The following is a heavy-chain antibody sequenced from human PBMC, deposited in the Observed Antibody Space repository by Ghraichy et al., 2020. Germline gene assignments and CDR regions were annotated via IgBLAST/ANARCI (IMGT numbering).Heavy chain of an antibody. V-gene: IGHV3-48*03. J-gene: IGHJ4*02. D-gene: IGHD3-10*01. Sequence: GETLNISCAASGFTFSIYEMHWVRQAPGKGLEWVSYISRGASIIYYADSVKGRFTISRDNAKSSLYLQMNSLRAEDTAVYYCARESSGSGSSDYWGQGTLVTVSS. CDR2: ISRGASII. CDR3: ARESSGSGSSDY. CDR1: GFTFSIYE.